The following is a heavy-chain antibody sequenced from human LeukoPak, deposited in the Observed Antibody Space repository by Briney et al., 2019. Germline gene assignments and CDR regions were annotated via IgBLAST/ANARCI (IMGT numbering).Heavy chain of an antibody. CDR2: ISGSGGST. J-gene: IGHJ4*02. Sequence: GGSLILSCAASGFTFSSYAMSWVRQAPGKGLEWVSAISGSGGSTYYADSVKGRFTISRDNSKNTLYLQMNSLRAEDTAVYYCAKDGRYDFWSGYQFDYWGQGTLVTVSS. V-gene: IGHV3-23*01. CDR3: AKDGRYDFWSGYQFDY. D-gene: IGHD3-3*01. CDR1: GFTFSSYA.